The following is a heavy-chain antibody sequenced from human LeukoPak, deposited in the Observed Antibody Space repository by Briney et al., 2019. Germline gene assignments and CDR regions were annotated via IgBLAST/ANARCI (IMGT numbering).Heavy chain of an antibody. Sequence: GGSLRLSCAASGFTLSGYAMSWVRQAPGKGLEWVSSISGSGAYTYYADSVKGRFTISRDSSKNTLYLQMNSLRAEDTAVYYCAKDLGDSWYFDLWGRGTLVTVSS. D-gene: IGHD3-10*01. V-gene: IGHV3-23*01. CDR1: GFTLSGYA. CDR3: AKDLGDSWYFDL. J-gene: IGHJ2*01. CDR2: ISGSGAYT.